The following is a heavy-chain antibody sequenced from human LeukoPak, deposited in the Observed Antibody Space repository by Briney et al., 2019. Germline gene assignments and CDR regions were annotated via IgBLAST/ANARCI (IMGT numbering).Heavy chain of an antibody. Sequence: PKASVKVSCKASGYTFTGYYMHWVRQAPGQGLEWMGWINPNSGGTNYAQKFQGRVTMTRDTSISTAYMELSRLRSDDTAVYYCAGRGSSTTMIVVVPLDYWGQGTLVTVSS. CDR1: GYTFTGYY. CDR2: INPNSGGT. D-gene: IGHD3-22*01. J-gene: IGHJ4*02. CDR3: AGRGSSTTMIVVVPLDY. V-gene: IGHV1-2*02.